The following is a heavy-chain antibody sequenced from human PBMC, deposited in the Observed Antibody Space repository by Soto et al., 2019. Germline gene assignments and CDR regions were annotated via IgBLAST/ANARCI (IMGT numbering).Heavy chain of an antibody. Sequence: SVKVSWKASGYTFTSYGISWVRQAPGQGLEWMGWISAYNGNTNYSQKLQGRVTMTTDTSTSTAYMELRSLRSDDTAVYYCARIDCSGGSCYPDYWGQGTLVTVSS. V-gene: IGHV1-18*04. CDR3: ARIDCSGGSCYPDY. CDR2: ISAYNGNT. D-gene: IGHD2-15*01. CDR1: GYTFTSYG. J-gene: IGHJ4*02.